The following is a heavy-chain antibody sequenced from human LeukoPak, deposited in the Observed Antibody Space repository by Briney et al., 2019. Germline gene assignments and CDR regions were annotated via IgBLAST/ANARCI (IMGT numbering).Heavy chain of an antibody. CDR3: ARVATGRYYYYYMDV. D-gene: IGHD5-12*01. J-gene: IGHJ6*03. CDR2: ISWNSGSI. Sequence: GGSLRLSCAASGFTFDDYAMHWVRQAPGKGLEWVSGISWNSGSIGYADSVKGRFTISRDNAKNSLYLQMNSLRAEDTALYHCARVATGRYYYYYMDVWGKGTTVTVSS. V-gene: IGHV3-9*01. CDR1: GFTFDDYA.